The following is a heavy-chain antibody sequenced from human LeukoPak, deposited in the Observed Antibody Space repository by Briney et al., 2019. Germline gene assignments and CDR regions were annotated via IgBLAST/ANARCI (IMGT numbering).Heavy chain of an antibody. Sequence: QSGGSLRLSCAASGFTFSSYGMHWVRQAPGKGLEWVAVIWYDGSNKYYADSVKGRFTISRDNSKNTLYLQMNSLRAEDTAVYYCAKDGCSSTSCYGDYWGQGTLVTVSS. CDR3: AKDGCSSTSCYGDY. D-gene: IGHD2-2*01. J-gene: IGHJ4*02. CDR1: GFTFSSYG. V-gene: IGHV3-33*06. CDR2: IWYDGSNK.